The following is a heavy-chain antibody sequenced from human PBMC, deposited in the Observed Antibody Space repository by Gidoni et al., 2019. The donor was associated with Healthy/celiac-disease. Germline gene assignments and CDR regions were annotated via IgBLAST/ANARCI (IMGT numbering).Heavy chain of an antibody. CDR3: ARGNTIFGVVIPFDY. D-gene: IGHD3-3*01. V-gene: IGHV1-69*01. Sequence: QVQLVPSGAAAKKPGSSVKVTCKASGGTLSSYAISWVRQAPGQGLEWMGGIIPIFGTANYAQKFQGRVTITADESTSTAYMELSSVRSEDTAVYYCARGNTIFGVVIPFDYWGQGTLVTVSS. CDR2: IIPIFGTA. J-gene: IGHJ4*02. CDR1: GGTLSSYA.